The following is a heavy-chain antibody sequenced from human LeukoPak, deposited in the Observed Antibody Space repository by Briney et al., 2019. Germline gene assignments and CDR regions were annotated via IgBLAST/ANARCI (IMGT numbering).Heavy chain of an antibody. J-gene: IGHJ3*02. CDR1: GYTFTGYY. CDR3: ARGYDSSGYYRRSAFDI. Sequence: GASVKVSCKASGYTFTGYYMHWVRQAPGQGLEWMGRIIPILGIANYAQKFQGRVTITADKSTSTAYMELSSLRSEDTAVYYCARGYDSSGYYRRSAFDIWGQGTMVTVSS. CDR2: IIPILGIA. V-gene: IGHV1-69*04. D-gene: IGHD3-22*01.